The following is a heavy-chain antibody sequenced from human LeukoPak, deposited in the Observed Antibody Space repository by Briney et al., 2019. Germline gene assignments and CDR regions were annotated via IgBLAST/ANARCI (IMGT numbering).Heavy chain of an antibody. CDR2: ISAYNGNT. V-gene: IGHV1-18*01. CDR1: GYTFTSYG. J-gene: IGHJ6*02. Sequence: ASVKVSCKASGYTFTSYGISWVRQAPGQGLEWMGWISAYNGNTNYAQKLQGRVTMTTDTSTGTAYMELRSLRSDDTAVYYCARVRSGSFWRHYGMDVWGQGTTVTVSS. D-gene: IGHD1-26*01. CDR3: ARVRSGSFWRHYGMDV.